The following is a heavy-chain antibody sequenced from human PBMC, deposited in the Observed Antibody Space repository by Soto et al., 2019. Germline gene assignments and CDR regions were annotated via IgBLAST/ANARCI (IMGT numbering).Heavy chain of an antibody. CDR2: ISYNGNNK. CDR1: GFTFGNYA. D-gene: IGHD4-17*01. V-gene: IGHV3-30*03. Sequence: QVQLVESGGGVVQPGRSLRLSCAASGFTFGNYAMHWVRQAPGKGLEWVAVISYNGNNKYYGDSVKGRFTISRDNSTNTLFLQMNSLRTEDTAVYYCPTDFSHTLGDYERPFGNRGPGTLVTVSS. CDR3: PTDFSHTLGDYERPFGN. J-gene: IGHJ1*01.